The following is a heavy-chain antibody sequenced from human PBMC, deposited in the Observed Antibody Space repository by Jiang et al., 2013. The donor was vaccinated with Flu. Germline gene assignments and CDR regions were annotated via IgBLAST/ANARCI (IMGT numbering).Heavy chain of an antibody. CDR3: AKDGWQRALLWFGELLQPGIWY. V-gene: IGHV3-30*02. D-gene: IGHD3-10*01. CDR1: GFTFSSYG. Sequence: VQLVESGGGVVQPGGSLRLSCAASGFTFSSYGMHWVRQAPGKGLEWVAFIRYDGSNKYYADSVKGRFTISRDNSKNTLYLQMNSLRAEDTAVYYCAKDGWQRALLWFGELLQPGIWYWGQGTLVTVSS. CDR2: IRYDGSNK. J-gene: IGHJ4*02.